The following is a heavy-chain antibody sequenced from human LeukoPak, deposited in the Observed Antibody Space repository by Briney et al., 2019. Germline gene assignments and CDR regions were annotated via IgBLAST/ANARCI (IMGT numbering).Heavy chain of an antibody. CDR3: ARDNGWFDP. V-gene: IGHV1-69*05. CDR1: GGTFSSYA. Sequence: ASVKVSCKASGGTFSSYAISWVRQAPGQGLEWMGGIIPIFGTANYAQKFQGRVTITTDESTNTAYMELTSLRPDDTAVYYCARDNGWFDPWGQGTLVTVSS. CDR2: IIPIFGTA. J-gene: IGHJ5*02.